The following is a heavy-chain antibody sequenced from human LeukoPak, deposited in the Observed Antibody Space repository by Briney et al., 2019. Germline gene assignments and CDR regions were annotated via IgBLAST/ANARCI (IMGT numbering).Heavy chain of an antibody. D-gene: IGHD3-22*01. CDR2: ISSSGSTI. Sequence: PGGSLRLSCAASGFTFSSYEMNWVRQAPGKGLEWVSYISSSGSTIYYADSVKGRFTISRDNAKNSLYLQMNSPRAEDTAVYYCARGYYYDSSGYSNWFDPWGQGTLVTVSS. CDR1: GFTFSSYE. V-gene: IGHV3-48*03. J-gene: IGHJ5*02. CDR3: ARGYYYDSSGYSNWFDP.